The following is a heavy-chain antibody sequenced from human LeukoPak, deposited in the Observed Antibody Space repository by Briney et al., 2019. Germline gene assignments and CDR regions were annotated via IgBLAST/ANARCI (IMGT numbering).Heavy chain of an antibody. D-gene: IGHD1-1*01. CDR3: AREAERRVVN. J-gene: IGHJ4*02. CDR1: GFSISSGYY. Sequence: SETLSLTCVVSGFSISSGYYWGWIRQPPGKGLEWIRNIHPSGTMFHNSSPNSRVTMSIDTSKNQFSLKLSSVTAADTAVYYCAREAERRVVNWGQGTLVTVSS. V-gene: IGHV4-38-2*02. CDR2: IHPSGTM.